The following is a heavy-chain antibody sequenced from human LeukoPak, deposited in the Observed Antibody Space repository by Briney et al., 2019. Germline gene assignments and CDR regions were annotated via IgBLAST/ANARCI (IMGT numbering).Heavy chain of an antibody. CDR1: GASISSDY. J-gene: IGHJ3*02. CDR2: IFFSGST. Sequence: PSETLSFTCIVSGASISSDYWSWIRQPPGKGLEWIGYIFFSGSTNYNPSLKSRVTMSVDTSKNQFSLNLSSVTAADTAVYYCARGEMATIEDAFDIWGQGTMVTVSS. D-gene: IGHD5-24*01. CDR3: ARGEMATIEDAFDI. V-gene: IGHV4-59*01.